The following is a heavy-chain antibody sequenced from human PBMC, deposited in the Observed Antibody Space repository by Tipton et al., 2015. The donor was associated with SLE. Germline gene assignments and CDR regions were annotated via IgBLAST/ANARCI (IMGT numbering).Heavy chain of an antibody. Sequence: SLRLSCAASGFTFDDYGMSWVRQAPGKGLEWVSGINWNGGSTGYADSVKGRFTISRDNAKNSLYLQMNSLRAEDTALYYCARFWSGYSTDYMDVWGKGTRVTVSS. CDR3: ARFWSGYSTDYMDV. V-gene: IGHV3-20*04. CDR2: INWNGGST. J-gene: IGHJ6*03. D-gene: IGHD3-3*01. CDR1: GFTFDDYG.